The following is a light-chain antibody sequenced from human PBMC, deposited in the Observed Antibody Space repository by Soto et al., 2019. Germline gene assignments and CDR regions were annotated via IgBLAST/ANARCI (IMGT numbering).Light chain of an antibody. CDR3: QQSYSNPTWT. CDR2: DSS. Sequence: DIQLTQSPSSLSASLGDRVTITCRASQSISTYLNWYQHKPGEAPKLLVYDSSTLQTGVPSRFSGSGFGAEFTLTIRGLQPEDFATYYCQQSYSNPTWTFGQGTKVDI. V-gene: IGKV1-39*01. CDR1: QSISTY. J-gene: IGKJ1*01.